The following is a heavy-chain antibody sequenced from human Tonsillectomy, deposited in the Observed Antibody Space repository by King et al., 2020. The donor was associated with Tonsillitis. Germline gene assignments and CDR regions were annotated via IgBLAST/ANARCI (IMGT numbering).Heavy chain of an antibody. J-gene: IGHJ6*03. V-gene: IGHV3-23*04. Sequence: VQLVESGGGLVQPGGSLRLSCAASGFTFSNYAMSWVRQAPGKGLEWVSAISVSGVITYYADSVKGRFTITRDNSKNKLYLQMKSLRAEDTGVYYGADRNDFYFYMDVWGKGTTVTVSS. D-gene: IGHD3-22*01. CDR1: GFTFSNYA. CDR3: ADRNDFYFYMDV. CDR2: ISVSGVIT.